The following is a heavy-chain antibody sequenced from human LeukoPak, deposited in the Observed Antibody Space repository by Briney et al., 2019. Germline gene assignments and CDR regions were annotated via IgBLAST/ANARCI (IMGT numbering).Heavy chain of an antibody. CDR2: INSDGSST. Sequence: GGSLRLSCAASGFTFSSYWMHWVRQAPGKGLVWVSRINSDGSSTIYADAVKGRYTISRDNAKNTLYLQMNSLRAEDTAVYYCVRGYGGNTFDYWGQETLATVSS. CDR3: VRGYGGNTFDY. D-gene: IGHD4/OR15-4a*01. J-gene: IGHJ4*02. CDR1: GFTFSSYW. V-gene: IGHV3-74*01.